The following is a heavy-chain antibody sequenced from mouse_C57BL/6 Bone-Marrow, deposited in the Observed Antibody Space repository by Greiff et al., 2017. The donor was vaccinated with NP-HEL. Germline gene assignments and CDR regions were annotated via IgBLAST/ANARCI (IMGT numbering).Heavy chain of an antibody. D-gene: IGHD2-4*01. CDR2: INYSGTT. CDR1: GDSITSGY. V-gene: IGHV3-8*02. J-gene: IGHJ3*01. Sequence: VQLKESGPSLVKPSQTLSLTCSVTGDSITSGYWNWIRRFPGNKLEYMGYINYSGTTYYNPSLKSRISITRDTSKNQYYLQLNSVTTEDTATYYCAREITTGFAYWGQGTLVTVSA. CDR3: AREITTGFAY.